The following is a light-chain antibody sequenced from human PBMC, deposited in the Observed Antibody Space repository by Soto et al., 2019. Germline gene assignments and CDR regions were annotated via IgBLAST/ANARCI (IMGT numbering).Light chain of an antibody. J-gene: IGKJ1*01. CDR2: DAS. V-gene: IGKV1-5*01. CDR3: QQYESYSPWT. CDR1: QSISSW. Sequence: DIQMTQSPSALSASVGERATITCRASQSISSWLAWYQQKPGKAPKLLIYDASTLQSGVPSRYSGSGSGTEFTLTISNLQPDDFATYYCQQYESYSPWTFGQGTKVDIK.